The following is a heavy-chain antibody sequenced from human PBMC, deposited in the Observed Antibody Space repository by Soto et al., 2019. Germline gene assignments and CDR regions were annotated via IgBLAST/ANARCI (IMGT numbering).Heavy chain of an antibody. Sequence: QVQLVESGGGVVQPGRSLRLSCAASGFTFSSYGMHWVRQAPGKGLEWVAVISYDGSNKYYADSVKGRFTISRDNSKNTLYLQMNSLRAEDTAVYYCAKDRGWLAERYYYGMDVWGQGTTVTXSS. CDR1: GFTFSSYG. V-gene: IGHV3-30*18. D-gene: IGHD6-19*01. J-gene: IGHJ6*02. CDR3: AKDRGWLAERYYYGMDV. CDR2: ISYDGSNK.